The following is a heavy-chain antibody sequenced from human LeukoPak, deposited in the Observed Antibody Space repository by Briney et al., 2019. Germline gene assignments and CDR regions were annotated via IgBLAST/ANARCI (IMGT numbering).Heavy chain of an antibody. CDR3: ARDQEGSSWYGLTVAMDV. D-gene: IGHD6-13*01. J-gene: IGHJ6*03. CDR2: INPNSGGT. CDR1: GYTFTGYY. Sequence: VASVKVSCKASGYTFTGYYMHWVRQAPGQRLEWMGWINPNSGGTNYAQKFQGRVTMTRDTSISTAYMELSRLRSDDTAVYYCARDQEGSSWYGLTVAMDVWGKGTTVTISS. V-gene: IGHV1-2*02.